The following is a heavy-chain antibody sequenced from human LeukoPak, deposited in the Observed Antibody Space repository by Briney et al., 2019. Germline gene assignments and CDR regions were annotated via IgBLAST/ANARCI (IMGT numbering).Heavy chain of an antibody. V-gene: IGHV3-23*01. CDR3: TKDLYGDYMIDY. CDR1: GFTFSSYA. Sequence: GGSLRLSCAASGFTFSSYAMSWVRQAPGKGLEWVSVISGSDGSTYYADSVKGRFTISRDNSKNTLYLQMNSLRAEDTAVYYCTKDLYGDYMIDYWGQGTLVTVPS. J-gene: IGHJ4*02. CDR2: ISGSDGST. D-gene: IGHD4-17*01.